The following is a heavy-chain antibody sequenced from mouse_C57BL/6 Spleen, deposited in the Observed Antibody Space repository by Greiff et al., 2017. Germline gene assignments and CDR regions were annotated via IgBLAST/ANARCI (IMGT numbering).Heavy chain of an antibody. D-gene: IGHD6-1*01. CDR3: ARGDSLYWYFDV. Sequence: EVMLVESGGGLVKPGGSLKLSCAASGFTFSSYAMSWVRQTPEKRLEWVATISDGGSYTYYPDNVKGRFTISRDNAKNNLYLQMSHLKSEDTAMYYCARGDSLYWYFDVWGTGTTVTVSS. V-gene: IGHV5-4*03. CDR2: ISDGGSYT. CDR1: GFTFSSYA. J-gene: IGHJ1*03.